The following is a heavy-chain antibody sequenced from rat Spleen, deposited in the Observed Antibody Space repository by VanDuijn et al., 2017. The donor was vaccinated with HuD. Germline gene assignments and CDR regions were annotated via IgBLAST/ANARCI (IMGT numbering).Heavy chain of an antibody. J-gene: IGHJ2*01. CDR2: ISPSGGST. Sequence: EVQLVESDGGLVQPGRSLKLSCVASGFTFSNYDMAWVRQAPTKGLEWVASISPSGGSTYYRDSVKGRFTVSRDNAKSTLYLQMDSLRSEDTATYYCARQDGCPDYWGQGVMVTVSS. CDR1: GFTFSNYD. CDR3: ARQDGCPDY. V-gene: IGHV5S23*01. D-gene: IGHD1-6*01.